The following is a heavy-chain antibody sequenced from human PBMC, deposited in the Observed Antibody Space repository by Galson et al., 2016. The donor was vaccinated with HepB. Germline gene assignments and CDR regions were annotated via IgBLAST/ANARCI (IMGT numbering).Heavy chain of an antibody. CDR2: IYYSGST. CDR3: ARGGGACGGDCYFYNYYYGMDV. J-gene: IGHJ6*02. Sequence: SETLSLTCTVSGGSISSYYWSWIRQPPGKGLEWIGYIYYSGSTKYNPSLKSRVTISVDTSKNQFSVKLSSVTAADTAVYYCARGGGACGGDCYFYNYYYGMDVWGQGTTVTVSS. D-gene: IGHD2-21*02. V-gene: IGHV4-59*01. CDR1: GGSISSYY.